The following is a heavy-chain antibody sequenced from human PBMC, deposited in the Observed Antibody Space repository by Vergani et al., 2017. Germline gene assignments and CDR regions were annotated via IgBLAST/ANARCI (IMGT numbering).Heavy chain of an antibody. CDR1: GFTFSSYA. CDR2: IYSGGST. J-gene: IGHJ4*02. CDR3: ASEPLHPDDYIWGSYRLRLRFVIGL. D-gene: IGHD3-16*02. V-gene: IGHV3-23*05. Sequence: EVQLLESGGGLVQPGGSLRLSCAASGFTFSSYAMSWVRQAPGKGLEWVSAIYSGGSTYYADSVKGRFTISRHNSKNTLYLQMNSLRAEDTAVYYCASEPLHPDDYIWGSYRLRLRFVIGLWGQGTLVTVSS.